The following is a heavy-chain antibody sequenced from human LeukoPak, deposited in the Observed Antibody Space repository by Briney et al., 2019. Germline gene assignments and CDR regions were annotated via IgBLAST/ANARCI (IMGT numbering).Heavy chain of an antibody. V-gene: IGHV1-2*02. CDR1: GYSFTGYY. CDR2: INPNSGDS. CDR3: ARQGISWLTHGY. D-gene: IGHD6-13*01. Sequence: ASVKVSCKASGYSFTGYYMHWVRHAPGQGLEWMGWINPNSGDSNDAQRFQGRVAMTRDTSISTAYMELSRLRSDDTAVYYCARQGISWLTHGYWGQGTLVTVSS. J-gene: IGHJ4*02.